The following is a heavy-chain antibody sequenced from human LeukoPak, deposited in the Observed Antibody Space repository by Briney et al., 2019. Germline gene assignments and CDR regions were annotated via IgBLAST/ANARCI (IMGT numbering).Heavy chain of an antibody. V-gene: IGHV4-34*01. CDR3: ARPLWDILTGTVSVWFDP. CDR2: INHSGST. D-gene: IGHD3-9*01. Sequence: PSETLSLTCAVYGGSFSGYYWSWIRQPPGKGLEWIGEINHSGSTNYNPSLKSRVTILVDTSKNQFSLKLSSVTAADTAVYYCARPLWDILTGTVSVWFDPWGQGTLVTVSS. J-gene: IGHJ5*02. CDR1: GGSFSGYY.